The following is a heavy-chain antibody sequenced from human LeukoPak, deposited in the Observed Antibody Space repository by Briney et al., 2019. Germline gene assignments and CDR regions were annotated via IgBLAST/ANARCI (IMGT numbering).Heavy chain of an antibody. CDR2: INHSGYT. CDR1: GASFSGYY. D-gene: IGHD2-8*01. J-gene: IGHJ4*02. CDR3: ARGRAGSGLMIN. Sequence: KPSETLSLTCAVYGASFSGYYWNWIRQPPGRGLEWIGEINHSGYTNYNPSLKSRVTISVDTSKNQFSLKVSSVTAADTAVYYCARGRAGSGLMINWGQGTLVTVSS. V-gene: IGHV4-34*01.